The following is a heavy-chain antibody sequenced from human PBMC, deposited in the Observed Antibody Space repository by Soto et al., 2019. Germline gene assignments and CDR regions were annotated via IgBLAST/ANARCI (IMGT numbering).Heavy chain of an antibody. D-gene: IGHD3-9*01. CDR1: GFTFGTYG. J-gene: IGHJ6*02. CDR2: IGYDGSAR. Sequence: QVQLVESGGGVVQPGRSLRLSCAASGFTFGTYGMHWVRQAPGKGLEWVTVIGYDGSARYYADSGRGRFTISRDNSKNTLYLHMSSLRAEDTAVYYCARGYRDILTFYGMDVWGQGTTVTVSS. V-gene: IGHV3-33*01. CDR3: ARGYRDILTFYGMDV.